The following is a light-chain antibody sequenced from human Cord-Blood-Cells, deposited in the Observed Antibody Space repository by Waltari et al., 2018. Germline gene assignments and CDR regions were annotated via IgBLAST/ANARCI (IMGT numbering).Light chain of an antibody. CDR2: GNS. CDR3: QSYDSSLSGFWV. CDR1: SSNIGAGYD. V-gene: IGLV1-40*01. J-gene: IGLJ3*02. Sequence: QSVLTQPPSVSGAPGQRVTIPCTGSSSNIGAGYDVHWYQQLPGTAPKLLIYGNSNRLSGVPDRFSGSKSGTSASLAITGLQAEDEADYYCQSYDSSLSGFWVFGGGTKLTVL.